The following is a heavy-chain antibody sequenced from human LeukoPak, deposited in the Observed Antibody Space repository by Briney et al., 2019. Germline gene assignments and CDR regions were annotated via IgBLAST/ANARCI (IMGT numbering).Heavy chain of an antibody. V-gene: IGHV4-34*01. J-gene: IGHJ4*02. Sequence: SETLSLTCAVYGGSFSGYYWSWIRQPPGKGLEWIREINHSGSTNYNPSLKSRVTISVDTSKNQFSLKLSSVTAADTAVYYCARVCYDFWSGYLVFDYWGQGTLVTVSS. CDR2: INHSGST. CDR3: ARVCYDFWSGYLVFDY. CDR1: GGSFSGYY. D-gene: IGHD3-3*01.